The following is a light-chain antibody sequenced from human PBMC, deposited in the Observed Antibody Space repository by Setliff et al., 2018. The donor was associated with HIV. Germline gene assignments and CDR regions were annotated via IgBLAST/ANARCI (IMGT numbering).Light chain of an antibody. J-gene: IGLJ1*01. CDR2: EVS. V-gene: IGLV2-23*02. Sequence: QSALTQPASVSGSSGQSITISCTGTSSDIGAYNYVSWYQQHPGKAPKLMVSEVSNRPSGVSNRFSGSKSGTTASLAISGLQADDEADYYCCSYAGSNIFVVFGTGTKVTVL. CDR3: CSYAGSNIFVV. CDR1: SSDIGAYNY.